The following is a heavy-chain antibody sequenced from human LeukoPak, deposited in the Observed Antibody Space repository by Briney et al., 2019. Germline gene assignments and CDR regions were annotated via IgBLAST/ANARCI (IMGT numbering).Heavy chain of an antibody. CDR2: IYYSGST. CDR1: GGSISSYY. V-gene: IGHV4-59*12. D-gene: IGHD5-24*01. Sequence: PSETLSLTCTVSGGSISSYYWSWIRQPPGKGLEWIGYIYYSGSTNYNPSLKSRVTISVDTSKNQFSLKLSSVTAADTAVYYCARESQEKYYSDYWGQGTLVTVSS. CDR3: ARESQEKYYSDY. J-gene: IGHJ4*02.